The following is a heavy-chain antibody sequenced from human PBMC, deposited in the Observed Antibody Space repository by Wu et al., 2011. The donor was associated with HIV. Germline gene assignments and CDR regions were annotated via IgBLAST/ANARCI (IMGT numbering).Heavy chain of an antibody. CDR1: GATFNSYG. J-gene: IGHJ4*02. Sequence: QVQLVQSGPELRKPGSSVKVSCRASGATFNSYGITWVRQAPGQGLEWMGGIIPIFGTANYAQKFQGRVTITADKSTSTAYMELSSLRSEDTAMYYCARDFGGDEDSWGQGTLVTVSS. V-gene: IGHV1-69*14. CDR3: ARDFGGDEDS. D-gene: IGHD2-21*01. CDR2: IIPIFGTA.